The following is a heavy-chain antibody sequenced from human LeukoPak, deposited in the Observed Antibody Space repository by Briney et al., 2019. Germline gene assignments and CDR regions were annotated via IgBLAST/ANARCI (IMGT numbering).Heavy chain of an antibody. D-gene: IGHD7-27*01. V-gene: IGHV4-59*01. CDR1: GGSMSSYY. CDR2: IYYSGST. J-gene: IGHJ3*02. Sequence: KPSETLSLTCTVSGGSMSSYYWSWIRQPPGKGLEWIGYIYYSGSTNYNPSLKSRVTISVDTSKNQFSLKLSSVTAADTAVYYCARDHGEMGAFDIWGQGTMVTVSS. CDR3: ARDHGEMGAFDI.